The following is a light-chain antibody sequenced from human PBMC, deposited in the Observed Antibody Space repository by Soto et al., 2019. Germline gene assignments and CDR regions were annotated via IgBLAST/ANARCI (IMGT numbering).Light chain of an antibody. CDR3: QHSHATPLT. Sequence: DIQMTQSPSSLSASVGDRVTITCRASQSISGHLNWYQQKPGKAPKLLIYAASSLQSGVPSRFSGSGSGTDFTLTISSLQPEDSATYSCQHSHATPLTFGGGTKVEIK. J-gene: IGKJ4*01. CDR2: AAS. V-gene: IGKV1-39*01. CDR1: QSISGH.